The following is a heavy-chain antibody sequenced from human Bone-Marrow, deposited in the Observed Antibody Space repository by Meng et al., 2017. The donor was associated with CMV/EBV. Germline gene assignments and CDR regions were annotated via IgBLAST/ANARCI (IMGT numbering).Heavy chain of an antibody. J-gene: IGHJ4*02. CDR3: ASSYSSRSLLGFDY. CDR1: GFTFSSYA. D-gene: IGHD6-13*01. Sequence: GESLKISCAASGFTFSSYAMSWVRQAPGKGLEWVANIKQDGSEKYYVDSVKGRFTISRDNAKNSLYLQMNSLRAEDTAVYYCASSYSSRSLLGFDYWGQGTLVTVSS. CDR2: IKQDGSEK. V-gene: IGHV3-7*01.